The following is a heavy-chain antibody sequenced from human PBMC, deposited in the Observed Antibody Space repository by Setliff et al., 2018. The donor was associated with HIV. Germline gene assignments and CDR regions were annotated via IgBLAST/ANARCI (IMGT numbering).Heavy chain of an antibody. CDR1: GFTFSDYY. Sequence: ASVKVSCKASGFTFSDYYMHWVRQAPGQGLEWMGCVIPNSGKTYYAQEFQGRVTMTSDTSINTAYMEVSWLTSDDTAIYYCARDLAYCSGGSCYRPFIYYFYDMDVWGKGATVTVSS. D-gene: IGHD2-15*01. CDR3: ARDLAYCSGGSCYRPFIYYFYDMDV. V-gene: IGHV1-2*02. CDR2: VIPNSGKT. J-gene: IGHJ6*03.